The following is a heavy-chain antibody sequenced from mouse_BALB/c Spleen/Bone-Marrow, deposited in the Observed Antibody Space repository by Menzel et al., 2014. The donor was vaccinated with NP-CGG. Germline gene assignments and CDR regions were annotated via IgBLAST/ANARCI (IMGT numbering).Heavy chain of an antibody. D-gene: IGHD2-3*01. J-gene: IGHJ3*01. CDR1: GFNIKDYY. CDR2: IDPENGDT. V-gene: IGHV14-4*02. CDR3: NGGYYEAWFAY. Sequence: VQLQQSGAELVRSGASVKLSCTASGFNIKDYYMHWVKQRPEQGLEWIGWIDPENGDTEYAPKFQGKATMTADTSSNTAYLQLSGLTSEDTAVYYCNGGYYEAWFAYWGQGTLVTVSA.